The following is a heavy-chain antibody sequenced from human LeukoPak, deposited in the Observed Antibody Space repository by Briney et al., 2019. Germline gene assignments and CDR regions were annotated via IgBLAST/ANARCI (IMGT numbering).Heavy chain of an antibody. Sequence: PGGSLRLSCAASGFIVSESYMGWVRQAPGKGLEWVSVIYKDGSPHYADSAKGRFTISRDSSKNALYLQMNSLRAEDTAVYYCATRYFYIGSRYYYGYFFDYWGQGTPVTVSS. CDR2: IYKDGSP. CDR1: GFIVSESY. CDR3: ATRYFYIGSRYYYGYFFDY. J-gene: IGHJ4*02. V-gene: IGHV3-53*01. D-gene: IGHD3-22*01.